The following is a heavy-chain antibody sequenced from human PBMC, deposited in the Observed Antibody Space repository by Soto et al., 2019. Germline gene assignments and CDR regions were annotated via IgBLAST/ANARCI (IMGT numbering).Heavy chain of an antibody. D-gene: IGHD2-2*01. CDR1: HGSRRGYS. CDR3: AREGLQDIVVVPAAMLVSMRTNPSNNFYYGMDV. Sequence: NVSLKCAVYHGSRRGYSWSSTGQSPGKGLEWIGEINHSGSNNYNPFLESRVTISVDTSKNQFSLKLSSVTAADTAVYYCAREGLQDIVVVPAAMLVSMRTNPSNNFYYGMDVWGQGAALP. V-gene: IGHV4-34*01. J-gene: IGHJ6*02. CDR2: INHSGSN.